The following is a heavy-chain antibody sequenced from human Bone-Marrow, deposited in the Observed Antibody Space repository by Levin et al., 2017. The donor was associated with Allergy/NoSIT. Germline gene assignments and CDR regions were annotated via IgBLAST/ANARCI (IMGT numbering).Heavy chain of an antibody. V-gene: IGHV3-21*01. CDR2: ISISGNHI. CDR3: ARDRMTCSGGSGYHFDH. J-gene: IGHJ4*02. Sequence: GGSLRLSCAASGFTFSNYNMHWVRQAPGKGLEWVSSISISGNHIYYVDSVKGRFTVSRDNAKNSLYLQMNDLGAEDTAVYFCARDRMTCSGGSGYHFDHWGQGTLVTGSA. D-gene: IGHD2-15*01. CDR1: GFTFSNYN.